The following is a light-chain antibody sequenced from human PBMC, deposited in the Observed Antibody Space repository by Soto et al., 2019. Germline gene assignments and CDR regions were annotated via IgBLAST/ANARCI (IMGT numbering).Light chain of an antibody. CDR2: GNT. V-gene: IGLV1-40*01. CDR3: QSYDTSLSAVI. CDR1: SSNIGAGYD. Sequence: QSVLTQPPSVSGAPGQRVTISCTGTSSNIGAGYDVHWYQQIPGTAPKVLLYGNTNRPSGVPDRFSGSKSGTSASLAITGLQAEDEADYYCQSYDTSLSAVIFGGGTKVTVL. J-gene: IGLJ2*01.